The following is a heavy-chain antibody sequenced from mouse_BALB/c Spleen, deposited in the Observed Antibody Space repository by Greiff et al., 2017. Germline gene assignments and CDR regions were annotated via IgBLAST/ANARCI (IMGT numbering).Heavy chain of an antibody. D-gene: IGHD1-2*01. J-gene: IGHJ2*01. CDR3: ARGKKTTPYGYYFDY. Sequence: VQLQQTGPELVKPGASVKISCKASGYSFTDYIMLWVKQSHGKSLEWIGNINPYYGSTSYNLKFKGKATLTVDKSSSTAYMQLNSLTSEDSAVYYCARGKKTTPYGYYFDYWGQGTTLTVSS. CDR2: INPYYGST. V-gene: IGHV1-39*01. CDR1: GYSFTDYI.